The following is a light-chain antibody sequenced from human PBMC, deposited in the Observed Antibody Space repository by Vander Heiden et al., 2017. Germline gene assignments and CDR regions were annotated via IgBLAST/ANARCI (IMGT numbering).Light chain of an antibody. CDR1: NSNIGSNT. J-gene: IGLJ2*01. Sequence: QSVLTQPPSASGTPGQRVTISCSGSNSNIGSNTVTWYQQVPGKAPKLVIYSRNQRPSGVPDRFSGSKSGTSASLAISGLQSEDEADYYCAVWDDSLKAVVFGGGTKLTVL. CDR3: AVWDDSLKAVV. CDR2: SRN. V-gene: IGLV1-44*01.